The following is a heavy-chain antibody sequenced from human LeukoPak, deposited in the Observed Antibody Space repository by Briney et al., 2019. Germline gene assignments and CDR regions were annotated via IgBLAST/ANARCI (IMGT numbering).Heavy chain of an antibody. Sequence: SETLSLTCAVYGGSFSGYYWSWIRQPPGKGLEGIGEINHSGSTNYNPSLKSRVTISVDTSKNQFSLKLSSVTAADTAVYYCARGRSYYGSGSYYRHWGQGTLVTVSS. D-gene: IGHD3-10*01. J-gene: IGHJ4*02. CDR3: ARGRSYYGSGSYYRH. CDR2: INHSGST. V-gene: IGHV4-34*01. CDR1: GGSFSGYY.